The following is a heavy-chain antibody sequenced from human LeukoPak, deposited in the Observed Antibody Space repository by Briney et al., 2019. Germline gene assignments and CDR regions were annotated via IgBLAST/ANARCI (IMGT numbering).Heavy chain of an antibody. CDR2: IIPILGIA. V-gene: IGHV1-69*04. CDR3: ARDQLDYYGSGSYYRGEGWFDP. Sequence: SVKVSCKASGGTFSSYAISWVRQAPGQGLEWMGRIIPILGIANYAQKFQGRVTITADKSTSTAYMELSSLRSEDTAVYYCARDQLDYYGSGSYYRGEGWFDPCGQGTLVTVSS. D-gene: IGHD3-10*01. CDR1: GGTFSSYA. J-gene: IGHJ5*02.